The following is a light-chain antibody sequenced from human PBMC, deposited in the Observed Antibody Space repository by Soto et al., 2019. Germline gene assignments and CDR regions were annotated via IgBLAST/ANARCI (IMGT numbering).Light chain of an antibody. CDR2: AAS. V-gene: IGKV1-39*01. Sequence: DIQMTQSPSSLSASVGDRVTITCRASQSINRYINWYQQKSGKAPKLLINAASSLQSGVPSRFSGSGSGTDFTLTISSLQPEDFATYYCQQSYSTPWTFGQGTKVDIK. J-gene: IGKJ1*01. CDR3: QQSYSTPWT. CDR1: QSINRY.